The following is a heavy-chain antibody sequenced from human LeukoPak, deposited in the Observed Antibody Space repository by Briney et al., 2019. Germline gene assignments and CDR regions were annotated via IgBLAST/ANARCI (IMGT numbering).Heavy chain of an antibody. CDR3: ARDAEAGDYRPTKNWFDP. D-gene: IGHD4-11*01. CDR1: GFTFSSYS. V-gene: IGHV3-48*04. CDR2: ISSSSSTI. J-gene: IGHJ5*02. Sequence: GGSLRLSCAASGFTFSSYSMNWVRQAPGKGREGGSYISSSSSTIYYADSVKGRFTSSRDNAKNSPYLQMNSLRAEDTAVYYCARDAEAGDYRPTKNWFDPWGQGTLVTVSS.